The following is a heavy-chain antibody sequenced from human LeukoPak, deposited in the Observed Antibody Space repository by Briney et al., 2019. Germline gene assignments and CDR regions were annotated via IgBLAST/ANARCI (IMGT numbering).Heavy chain of an antibody. J-gene: IGHJ4*02. D-gene: IGHD3-9*01. CDR3: ARDSYDILTGYYPAPFDY. CDR1: GFTFSSYG. CDR2: IRYDGSNK. V-gene: IGHV3-30*02. Sequence: GGSLRLSCAASGFTFSSYGMHWVRQAPGKGLEWVAFIRYDGSNKYYADSVKGRFTISRDNSKNTLYLQMNSLRAEDTAVYYCARDSYDILTGYYPAPFDYWGQGTLVTVSS.